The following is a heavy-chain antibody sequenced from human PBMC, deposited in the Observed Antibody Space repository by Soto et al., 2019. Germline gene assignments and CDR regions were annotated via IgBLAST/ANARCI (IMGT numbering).Heavy chain of an antibody. Sequence: GGSLRLSCAVSGFSFRTYGFHWVRQPPGKGLEWVAVISPKGLSDSVEGRFTISRDNSKDTLYLQMNNLRAEDTAVYYCARDDAFGNENAFDLWGQGTMVTVSS. J-gene: IGHJ3*01. CDR1: GFSFRTYG. V-gene: IGHV3-33*01. CDR2: ISPK. D-gene: IGHD1-1*01. CDR3: ARDDAFGNENAFDL.